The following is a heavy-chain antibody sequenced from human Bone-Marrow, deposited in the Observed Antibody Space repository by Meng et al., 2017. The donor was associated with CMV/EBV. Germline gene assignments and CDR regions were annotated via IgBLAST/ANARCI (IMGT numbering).Heavy chain of an antibody. Sequence: SETLSLTCTVSGGSISSSSYYWGWIRQPPGKGLEWIGSIYYSGSTYYNSSLKSRVTISVDTSKNQFSLKLSSVTAADTAVYYCARRRYYGSESGNWGQGTLVPVSS. CDR1: GGSISSSSYY. V-gene: IGHV4-39*07. D-gene: IGHD3-10*01. CDR2: IYYSGST. J-gene: IGHJ4*02. CDR3: ARRRYYGSESGN.